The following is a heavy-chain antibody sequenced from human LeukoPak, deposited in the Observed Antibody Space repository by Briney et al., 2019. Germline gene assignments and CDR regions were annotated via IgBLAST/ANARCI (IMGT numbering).Heavy chain of an antibody. J-gene: IGHJ6*02. D-gene: IGHD1-1*01. V-gene: IGHV3-73*01. CDR3: TRCLEPAYYYYGMDV. CDR2: IRSKANSYAT. Sequence: GSLRLSCAASGFTFSGSAMHWVRQASGKGLEWVGRIRSKANSYATAYAASVKGRFTISRDDSKNTAYLQMNSLKTEDTAVYYCTRCLEPAYYYYGMDVWGQGTTVTVSS. CDR1: GFTFSGSA.